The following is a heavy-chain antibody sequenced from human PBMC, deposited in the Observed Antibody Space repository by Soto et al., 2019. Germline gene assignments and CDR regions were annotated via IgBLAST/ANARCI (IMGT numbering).Heavy chain of an antibody. CDR3: ARASYYYYGMDV. J-gene: IGHJ6*02. CDR1: GFTVSSNY. CDR2: IYSGGST. V-gene: IGHV3-53*01. Sequence: GGSLRLSCAASGFTVSSNYMSWVRQAPGKGLEWVSVIYSGGSTYYADSVKGRFTISRDNSKNTLYLQMNSLRAEDTAVHYCARASYYYYGMDVWGQGTTVTVSS.